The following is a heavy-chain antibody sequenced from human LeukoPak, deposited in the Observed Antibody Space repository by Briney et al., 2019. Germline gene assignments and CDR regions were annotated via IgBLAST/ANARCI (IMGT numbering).Heavy chain of an antibody. V-gene: IGHV4-4*09. D-gene: IGHD6-25*01. J-gene: IGHJ3*02. CDR2: IYTSGST. CDR1: GSISSYY. Sequence: SETLSLTCTVSGSISSYYWSWIRQPPGKGLEWIGYIYTSGSTNYNPSLKSRVTISVDTSKNQFSLKLSSVTAADTAVYYCARGGGGDAFDIWGQGTMVTVSS. CDR3: ARGGGGDAFDI.